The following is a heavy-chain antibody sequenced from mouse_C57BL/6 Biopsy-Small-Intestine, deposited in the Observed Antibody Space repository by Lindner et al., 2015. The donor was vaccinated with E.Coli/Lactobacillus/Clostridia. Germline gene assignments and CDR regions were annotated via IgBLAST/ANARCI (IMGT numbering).Heavy chain of an antibody. CDR2: IIPIFGTP. Sequence: SVKVSCKASGGTFSSYAISWVRQAPGQGLEWMGTIIPIFGTPNYAQKFQGRVTITADESTSTAYMELSSLTSEDTAVYYCARDRDPGLVGTRPLGYWGQGTLVTVSS. CDR3: ARDRDPGLVGTRPLGY. D-gene: IGHD2-1*01. CDR1: GGTFSSYA. V-gene: IGHV1-53*01. J-gene: IGHJ4*01.